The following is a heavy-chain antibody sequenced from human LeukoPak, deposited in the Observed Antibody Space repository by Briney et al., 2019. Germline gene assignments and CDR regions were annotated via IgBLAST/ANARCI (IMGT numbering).Heavy chain of an antibody. CDR2: ITSSSDYI. V-gene: IGHV3-21*01. CDR1: GFSSSGYS. CDR3: ARGAGSRQHTYYYYMDV. J-gene: IGHJ6*03. Sequence: GRSLRLSCAASGFSSSGYSMNWVRQAPGKGLEWVSSITSSSDYIYYADSVEGRFTISRDNAKNSLYLQMNSLSAEDTAVYYCARGAGSRQHTYYYYMDVWGKGTTVTVSS. D-gene: IGHD1-26*01.